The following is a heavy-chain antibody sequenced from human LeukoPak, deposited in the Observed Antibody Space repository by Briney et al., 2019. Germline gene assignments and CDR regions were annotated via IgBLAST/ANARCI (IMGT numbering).Heavy chain of an antibody. Sequence: GGSLRLSCVGSGFTFNGCGMHWVRQAPGKGLEWVAVIVYDGSLQYYTESVKGRFTISRDNSKNTLFLQMNSLRAEDTAVYYCARGFTDADYWGQGTLVAVSS. V-gene: IGHV3-30*03. D-gene: IGHD3-16*01. CDR1: GFTFNGCG. J-gene: IGHJ4*02. CDR2: IVYDGSLQ. CDR3: ARGFTDADY.